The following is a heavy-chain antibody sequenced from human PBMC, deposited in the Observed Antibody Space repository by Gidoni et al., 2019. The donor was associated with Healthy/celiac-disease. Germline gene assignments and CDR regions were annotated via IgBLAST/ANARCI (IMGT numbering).Heavy chain of an antibody. D-gene: IGHD3-10*01. V-gene: IGHV1-69*04. J-gene: IGHJ6*02. CDR3: ARDFGMVRGVIISPDYGMDV. Sequence: KFQGRVTITADKSTSTAYMELSSLRSEDTAVYYCARDFGMVRGVIISPDYGMDVWGQGTTVTVSS.